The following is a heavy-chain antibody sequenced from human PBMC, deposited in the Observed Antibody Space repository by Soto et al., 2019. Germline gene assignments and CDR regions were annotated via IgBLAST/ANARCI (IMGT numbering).Heavy chain of an antibody. CDR3: ARGQEVGAHFFDS. CDR1: GFTFGGFD. D-gene: IGHD2-15*01. Sequence: GSLRLSCEASGFTFGGFDMHFFRQPTGKGLEWVSTIGTAGDTYYAVSVKGRFTISRDNAKNSLSLQMNSLRAGDTAVYFCARGQEVGAHFFDSWGQGTQVTVS. CDR2: IGTAGDT. V-gene: IGHV3-13*01. J-gene: IGHJ4*02.